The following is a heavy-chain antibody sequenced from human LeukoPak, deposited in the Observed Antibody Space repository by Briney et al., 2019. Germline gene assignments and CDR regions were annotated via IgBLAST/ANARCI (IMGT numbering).Heavy chain of an antibody. Sequence: GASLRLSCAASGFTFDDYAMHWVRQAPGKGLEWVSGISWNSGSIGYAVSVKGRFTISRDNAKNSLYLQMNSLRAEDTALYYCAKARYCSSTSCTRSFDYWGQGTLVTVSS. D-gene: IGHD2-2*01. V-gene: IGHV3-9*01. J-gene: IGHJ4*02. CDR1: GFTFDDYA. CDR3: AKARYCSSTSCTRSFDY. CDR2: ISWNSGSI.